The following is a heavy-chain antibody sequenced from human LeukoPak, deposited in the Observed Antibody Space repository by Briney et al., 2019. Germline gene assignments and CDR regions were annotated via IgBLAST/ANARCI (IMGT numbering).Heavy chain of an antibody. V-gene: IGHV6-1*01. CDR2: TYYRSKWYN. CDR1: WDSVSSNSAA. D-gene: IGHD2-15*01. J-gene: IGHJ5*02. CDR3: ARGDYCSGGSCYSDGSHNWFDP. Sequence: SQTLSLTCAISWDSVSSNSAAWNWIRQSPSRGLEWLGRTYYRSKWYNDYAVSVKSRITINPDTSKNQFSLQLNSVTPEDTAVYYCARGDYCSGGSCYSDGSHNWFDPWGQGTLVTVSS.